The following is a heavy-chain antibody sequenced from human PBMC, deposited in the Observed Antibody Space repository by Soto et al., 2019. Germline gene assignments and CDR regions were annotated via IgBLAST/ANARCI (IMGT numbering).Heavy chain of an antibody. J-gene: IGHJ5*02. CDR2: IYYSGST. V-gene: IGHV4-59*01. CDR3: AREMVYAITSWFDP. Sequence: PSETLSLTCTVSGGSISSYYWSWIRQPPGKGLEWIGYIYYSGSTNYNPSLKSRVTISVDTSKNQFSLKLSSVTAADTAVYYCAREMVYAITSWFDPWGQGTLVTVSS. D-gene: IGHD2-8*01. CDR1: GGSISSYY.